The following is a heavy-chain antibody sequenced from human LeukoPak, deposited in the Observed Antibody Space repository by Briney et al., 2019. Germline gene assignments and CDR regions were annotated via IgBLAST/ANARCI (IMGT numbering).Heavy chain of an antibody. CDR1: GFTFSSYG. J-gene: IGHJ6*02. Sequence: GGSLRLSCAASGFTFSSYGMHWVRQAPGKGLEWVAVIWYDGSNKYYADSVKGRLTISRDNSKNTLYLQMSSLRAEDTAVYYCARDRGPSIYYYYYGMDVWGQGTTVTVSS. D-gene: IGHD2-2*01. CDR3: ARDRGPSIYYYYYGMDV. CDR2: IWYDGSNK. V-gene: IGHV3-33*01.